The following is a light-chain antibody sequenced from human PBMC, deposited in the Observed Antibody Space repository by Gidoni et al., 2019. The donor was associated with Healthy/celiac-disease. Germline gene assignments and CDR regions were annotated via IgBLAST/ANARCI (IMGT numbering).Light chain of an antibody. CDR2: DAS. J-gene: IGKJ1*01. V-gene: IGKV3-11*01. Sequence: ELVLTQSPATLSLSPGERATLSCRANQSVSSYLAWYQQKPGQAPSLLIYDASNRATGIPARFSGSGSGTDFTLTISSLEPEDFAVYYCQHRTDSWTFGQGTKVEIK. CDR1: QSVSSY. CDR3: QHRTDSWT.